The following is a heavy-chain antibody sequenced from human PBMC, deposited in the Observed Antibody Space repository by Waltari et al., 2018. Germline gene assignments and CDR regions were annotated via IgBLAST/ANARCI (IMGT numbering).Heavy chain of an antibody. Sequence: QVQLQESGPGLVKPSETLFLTCTVSGDSITTYYWTWIRQPPGKGLEWIGYIYFSGSPDYNPSLKSRVTISIDTSMTHFSLRLTSVTAADTAVYYCAKSPRKVGPYYYYGMDVWGQGTTVTVSS. CDR2: IYFSGSP. CDR3: AKSPRKVGPYYYYGMDV. J-gene: IGHJ6*02. V-gene: IGHV4-59*01. CDR1: GDSITTYY. D-gene: IGHD2-21*01.